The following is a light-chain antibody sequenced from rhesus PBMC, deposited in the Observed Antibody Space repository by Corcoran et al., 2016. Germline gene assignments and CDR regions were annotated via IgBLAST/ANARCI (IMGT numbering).Light chain of an antibody. Sequence: DIQMTQSPSSLSASVGDTVTITCRASQGISSWLAWYQQKPGKAPKLLLYKASSLQSGVPSRFSGSGSGTDFTLTISSLQSEGFATYYWQQYSCRPFTFSPGTKLDIK. V-gene: IGKV1-22*01. CDR1: QGISSW. CDR2: KAS. CDR3: QQYSCRPFT. J-gene: IGKJ3*01.